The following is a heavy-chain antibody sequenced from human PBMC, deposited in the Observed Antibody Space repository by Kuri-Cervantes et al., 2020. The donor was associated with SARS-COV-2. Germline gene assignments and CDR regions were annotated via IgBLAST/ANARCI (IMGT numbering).Heavy chain of an antibody. CDR2: IYPGDSDT. D-gene: IGHD6-25*01. CDR1: GYSFTSYW. CDR3: ARSAAPNAFDI. J-gene: IGHJ3*02. Sequence: QVTCKGSGYSFTSYWIGWVRQMPGKGLEWMGIIYPGDSDTRYSPSFQGQVTISADKSISTAYLQWSSLKASDTAMYYCARSAAPNAFDIWGQGTMVTVSS. V-gene: IGHV5-51*01.